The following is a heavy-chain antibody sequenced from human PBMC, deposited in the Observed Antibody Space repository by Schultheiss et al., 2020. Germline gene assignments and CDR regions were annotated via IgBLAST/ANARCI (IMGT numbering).Heavy chain of an antibody. D-gene: IGHD2-2*02. J-gene: IGHJ4*02. V-gene: IGHV4-61*02. Sequence: SETLSLTCTVSGGSVSSGSYYWSWIRQPPGKGLEWLGRFDTLSDSSNYNPSLKSRVTISVDTSNNQFSLRLSSVTAADTAIYYCARHAATAIRYRYFDYWGQGILVTVSS. CDR2: FDTLSDSS. CDR3: ARHAATAIRYRYFDY. CDR1: GGSVSSGSYY.